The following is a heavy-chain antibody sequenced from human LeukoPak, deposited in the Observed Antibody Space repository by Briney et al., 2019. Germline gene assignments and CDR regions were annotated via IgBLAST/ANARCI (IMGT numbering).Heavy chain of an antibody. Sequence: GGSLRLSCAASGFTFSTYAMHWVRQAPGKGLEWVAVISYDGSNKYYADSVKGRFTISRDNSKSTLYLQMISLRAEDTAVYYCARDHWVTMVRGVIPFYGLDVWGQGSTVTVSS. D-gene: IGHD3-10*01. CDR3: ARDHWVTMVRGVIPFYGLDV. CDR1: GFTFSTYA. J-gene: IGHJ6*02. V-gene: IGHV3-30-3*01. CDR2: ISYDGSNK.